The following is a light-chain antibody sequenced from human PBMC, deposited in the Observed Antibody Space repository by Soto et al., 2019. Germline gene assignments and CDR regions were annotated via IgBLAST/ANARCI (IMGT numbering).Light chain of an antibody. CDR1: QSVSSTY. J-gene: IGKJ3*01. V-gene: IGKV3-20*01. CDR2: GAS. CDR3: QQYGRSSLT. Sequence: EIVLTQSPGTLSLSPGERATLSCRASQSVSSTYLAWYQQKPGQAPRLLIYGASSRASGIPDRFSGSGSGTDFTLTISRLDPEDFEVSYCQQYGRSSLTFGPGTKVDIK.